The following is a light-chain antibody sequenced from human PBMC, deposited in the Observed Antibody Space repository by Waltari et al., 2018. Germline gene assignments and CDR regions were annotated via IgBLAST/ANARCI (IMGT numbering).Light chain of an antibody. V-gene: IGKV3-20*01. J-gene: IGKJ1*01. CDR1: QAIRSNY. CDR2: GAS. Sequence: EIVLTQSPGTLSLSPGERATLSCRASQAIRSNYLAWYQQKPGQAPRLLIYGASNRPPGIPARFSGSGSGADFTLTISRLEPEDFAVYYCHQYHTSSWTFGQGTKVEIK. CDR3: HQYHTSSWT.